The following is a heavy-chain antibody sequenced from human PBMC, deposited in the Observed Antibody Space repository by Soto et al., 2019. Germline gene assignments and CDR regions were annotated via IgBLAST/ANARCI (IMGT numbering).Heavy chain of an antibody. J-gene: IGHJ5*02. Sequence: PSETLSLTCTVSGGSISSYYWSWIRQPPGKGLEWIGYIYYSGSTNYNPSLKSRVTISVDTSKNQFSLKLSSVTAEDTAVYYCAREQDWFDPWGQGTLVTVSS. CDR3: AREQDWFDP. CDR1: GGSISSYY. V-gene: IGHV4-59*01. CDR2: IYYSGST.